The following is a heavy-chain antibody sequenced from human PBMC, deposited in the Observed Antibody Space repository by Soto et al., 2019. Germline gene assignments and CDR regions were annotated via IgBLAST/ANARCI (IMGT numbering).Heavy chain of an antibody. CDR1: GYSFTSYW. D-gene: IGHD3-3*01. V-gene: IGHV5-51*01. Sequence: GESLKISCKGSGYSFTSYWIGWVRQMPGKGLEWMGIIYPGDSDTRYNPSFQGQVTISADKSISTAYLQRSSLKASDTAMYYCARHGGYDFWSGYKPGPGVTSGPWGRGTLVTVSS. J-gene: IGHJ5*02. CDR3: ARHGGYDFWSGYKPGPGVTSGP. CDR2: IYPGDSDT.